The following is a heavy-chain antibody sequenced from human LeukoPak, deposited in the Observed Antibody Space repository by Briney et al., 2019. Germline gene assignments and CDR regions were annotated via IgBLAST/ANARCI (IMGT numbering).Heavy chain of an antibody. CDR3: AREKRSIAARGSFDY. Sequence: SETLSLTCTVSGGSISSYYWSWIRQPAGKGLEWIGRIYTSGSTNYYPSLKSRVTMSVDTSKNQFSLKLSSVTAADTAVYYCAREKRSIAARGSFDYWGQGTLVTVSS. D-gene: IGHD6-6*01. J-gene: IGHJ4*02. CDR1: GGSISSYY. CDR2: IYTSGST. V-gene: IGHV4-4*07.